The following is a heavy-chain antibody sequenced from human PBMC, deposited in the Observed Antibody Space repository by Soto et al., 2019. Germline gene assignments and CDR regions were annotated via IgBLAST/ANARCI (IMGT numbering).Heavy chain of an antibody. J-gene: IGHJ4*02. D-gene: IGHD5-12*01. CDR3: ARESGETGTYEAH. CDR1: VASISDYS. Sequence: SETLSLTCTVSVASISDYSWSWIRQPAGKGLEWMGRISSTGNIHYNPSFRSRFTMSIDTSRDQFSLRLTSVTAADTAVYYCARESGETGTYEAHGGQGTQVPVSS. V-gene: IGHV4-4*07. CDR2: ISSTGNI.